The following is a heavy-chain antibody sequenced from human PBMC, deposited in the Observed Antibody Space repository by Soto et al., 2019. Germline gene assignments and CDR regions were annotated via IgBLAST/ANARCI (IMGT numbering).Heavy chain of an antibody. CDR3: ARHPERIAEIGWFDP. D-gene: IGHD6-13*01. Sequence: EVQLVESGGGLVQPGGSLRRSCAASGLTFSSYSMNWVRQAPGKGLEWVSYISSSSSTIYYADSVKGRFTISRDNAKNSLYLQMNSLRAEDTAVYYCARHPERIAEIGWFDPWGQGTLVTVSS. CDR1: GLTFSSYS. V-gene: IGHV3-48*01. CDR2: ISSSSSTI. J-gene: IGHJ5*02.